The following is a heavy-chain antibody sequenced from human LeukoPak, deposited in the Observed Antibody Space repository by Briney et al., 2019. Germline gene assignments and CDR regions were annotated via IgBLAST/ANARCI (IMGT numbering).Heavy chain of an antibody. V-gene: IGHV4-39*01. D-gene: IGHD1-26*01. J-gene: IGHJ5*02. CDR1: GGSISTTTNS. CDR2: IYYGGSP. Sequence: SETLSLTCNVSGGSISTTTNSWGWAWIRQRPTKGLEWIGSIYYGGSPYYTSSLKSRVTISVDTSKNQFSLKLASLTAADTAVYYCARRPIVGSTGFYFDPWGPGTLVTASS. CDR3: ARRPIVGSTGFYFDP.